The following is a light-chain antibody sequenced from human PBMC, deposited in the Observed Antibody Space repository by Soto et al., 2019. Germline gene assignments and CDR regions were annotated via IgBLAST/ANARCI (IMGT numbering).Light chain of an antibody. CDR1: SRDVGAYKY. CDR3: CSYAGGYTYV. CDR2: DVT. J-gene: IGLJ2*01. Sequence: QSALTQPRSVSGSPGQSVTISCTGTSRDVGAYKYVSWYQQYPDKAPKLIIYDVTERPSGVPDRFSGSKSGVTASLTISGLQAEDEADYYCCSYAGGYTYVFGGGTKLTVL. V-gene: IGLV2-11*01.